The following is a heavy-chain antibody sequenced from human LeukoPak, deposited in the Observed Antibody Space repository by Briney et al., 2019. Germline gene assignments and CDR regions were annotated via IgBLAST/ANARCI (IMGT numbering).Heavy chain of an antibody. V-gene: IGHV3-48*03. Sequence: PGGSLRLSCAASGLTFSSYEINRVRQAPGKGLEWVSYISSSGGTIYYADSVKGRFTISRDNAKNSLYLQMNSLEADDTAVYYCARDRQWFDHWGQGTLVTVSS. CDR2: ISSSGGTI. J-gene: IGHJ5*02. CDR1: GLTFSSYE. CDR3: ARDRQWFDH.